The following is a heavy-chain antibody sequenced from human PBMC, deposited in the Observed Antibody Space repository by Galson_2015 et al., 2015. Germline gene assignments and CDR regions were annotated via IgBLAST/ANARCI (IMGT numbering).Heavy chain of an antibody. V-gene: IGHV3-53*01. CDR1: GFTASSNY. CDR3: ARGRGFIFDC. CDR2: LSRTDTA. J-gene: IGHJ4*02. D-gene: IGHD3-10*01. Sequence: SLRLSCAASGFTASSNYMAWFRQAPGKGLEWVSVLSRTDTAYYVDSVRGRFTISRDNSKNTMYLQMDYLTVDDTAVYYCARGRGFIFDCWGQGTLVTVSS.